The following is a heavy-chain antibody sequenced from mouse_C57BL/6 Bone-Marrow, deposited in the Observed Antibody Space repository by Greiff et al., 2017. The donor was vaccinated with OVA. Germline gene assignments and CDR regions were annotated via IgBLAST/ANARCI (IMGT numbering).Heavy chain of an antibody. J-gene: IGHJ3*01. V-gene: IGHV5-6*01. Sequence: EVKLQESGGDLVKPGGSLKLSCAASGFTFSSYGMSWVRQTPDKRLEWVATISSGGSYTYYPDSVKGRFTISRDNAKNTLYLQMSSLKSEDTAMYYCARAGDGLFAYWGQGTLVTVSA. D-gene: IGHD2-3*01. CDR2: ISSGGSYT. CDR3: ARAGDGLFAY. CDR1: GFTFSSYG.